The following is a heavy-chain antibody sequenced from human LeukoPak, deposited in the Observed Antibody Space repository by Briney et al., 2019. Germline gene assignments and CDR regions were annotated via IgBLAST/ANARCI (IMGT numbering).Heavy chain of an antibody. CDR1: GFTFSSYA. D-gene: IGHD2-2*02. V-gene: IGHV3-74*01. J-gene: IGHJ4*02. Sequence: GGSLRLSCAASGFTFSSYAMSWVRQAPGKGLVWVSRINKDGSSTSYADSVKGRFTTSRDNAKNTVYLQLNSLRAEDTAVYYCARGYYTLVDYWGQGMLVTVSS. CDR3: ARGYYTLVDY. CDR2: INKDGSST.